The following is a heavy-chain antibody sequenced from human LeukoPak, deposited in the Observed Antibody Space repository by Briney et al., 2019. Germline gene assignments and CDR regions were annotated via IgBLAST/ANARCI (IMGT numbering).Heavy chain of an antibody. Sequence: GGSLRLSCAASGFTFSSYAMHWVRQAPGKGLEWVAVISYDGSNKYYADSVKGRFTISRDNSKNTLYLQMNSLRAEDTAVYYCARDAKLGYCSSTSCLGNAFDIWGQGTMVNVSS. J-gene: IGHJ3*02. D-gene: IGHD2-2*01. CDR3: ARDAKLGYCSSTSCLGNAFDI. V-gene: IGHV3-30*01. CDR1: GFTFSSYA. CDR2: ISYDGSNK.